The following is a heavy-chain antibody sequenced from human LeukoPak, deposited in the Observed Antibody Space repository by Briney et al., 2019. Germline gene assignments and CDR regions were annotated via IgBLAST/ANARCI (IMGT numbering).Heavy chain of an antibody. J-gene: IGHJ4*02. CDR1: GFTFSSYA. V-gene: IGHV3-23*01. CDR3: AKAWRSGSYTSYFDY. D-gene: IGHD1-26*01. Sequence: GGSLRLSCAASGFTFSSYAMSWVRQAPGKGLEWVSTISGSGGSTYYGDSVKGRFTISRDNSKNTLYLQMNSLSAEDTAVYYCAKAWRSGSYTSYFDYWGQGTLVTVSS. CDR2: ISGSGGST.